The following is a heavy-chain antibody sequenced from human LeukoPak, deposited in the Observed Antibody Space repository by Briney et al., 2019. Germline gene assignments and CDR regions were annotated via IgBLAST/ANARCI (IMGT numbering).Heavy chain of an antibody. CDR2: ISGSGDNT. CDR3: AKPFQQLLLWFGGLSV. D-gene: IGHD3-10*01. J-gene: IGHJ4*02. V-gene: IGHV3-23*01. Sequence: PGGSLRLSCAASGFSFSTYAMTWVRQAPGKGLEWVSAISGSGDNTYYADSVKGRFTISRDNSKNTLYLQMNSLRAEDTAVYYCAKPFQQLLLWFGGLSVWGQGTLVTVSS. CDR1: GFSFSTYA.